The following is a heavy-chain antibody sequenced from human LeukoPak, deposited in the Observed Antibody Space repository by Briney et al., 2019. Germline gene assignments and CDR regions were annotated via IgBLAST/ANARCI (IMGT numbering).Heavy chain of an antibody. J-gene: IGHJ4*02. CDR1: GFTFSSYA. V-gene: IGHV3-23*01. CDR3: AKTGGIAAAH. Sequence: PGGSLRLSCAASGFTFSSYAMSWVRQAPGKGLEWVSTISGSGASTYYADSVKGRFTISRDNSKNTLSLQMNSLRAEDTAVYYCAKTGGIAAAHWGQGTLVTVSS. CDR2: ISGSGAST. D-gene: IGHD6-13*01.